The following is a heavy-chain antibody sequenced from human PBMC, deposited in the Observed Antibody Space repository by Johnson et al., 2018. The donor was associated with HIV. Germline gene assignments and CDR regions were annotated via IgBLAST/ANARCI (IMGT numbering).Heavy chain of an antibody. D-gene: IGHD3-22*01. CDR3: ARVKFSDYYDSSGYRFPDAFES. V-gene: IGHV3-11*04. CDR1: GFTVSRNY. CDR2: ISGSGDRT. J-gene: IGHJ3*02. Sequence: QEQLVESGGGVVQPGRSLRLSCTASGFTVSRNYMSWVRQAPGKGLEWVSGISGSGDRTYDADSVKGRFTISRDNAKNSLYLQMNSLRAEETAVYYCARVKFSDYYDSSGYRFPDAFESWGQGTMVTVSS.